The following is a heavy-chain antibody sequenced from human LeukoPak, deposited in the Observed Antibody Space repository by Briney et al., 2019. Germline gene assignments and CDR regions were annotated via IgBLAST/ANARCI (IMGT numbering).Heavy chain of an antibody. V-gene: IGHV1-18*01. Sequence: ASVKVSCKASGYTFTSYGISWVRQAPGQGLEWMGWISAYNGNTNYAQKLQGRVTMTTDTSTSTAYMELRSLRSDDTAVYYCARESTGFGEFVWFDPWGQGTLVTVSS. CDR3: ARESTGFGEFVWFDP. CDR2: ISAYNGNT. J-gene: IGHJ5*02. D-gene: IGHD3-10*01. CDR1: GYTFTSYG.